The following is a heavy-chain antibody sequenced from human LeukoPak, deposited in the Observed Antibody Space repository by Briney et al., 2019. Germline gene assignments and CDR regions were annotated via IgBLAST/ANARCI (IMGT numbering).Heavy chain of an antibody. CDR1: GFTFSTYW. CDR3: ATSFDSSGND. V-gene: IGHV3-7*01. D-gene: IGHD4-23*01. J-gene: IGHJ4*02. Sequence: AGGSLRLSCAASGFTFSTYWMSWVRQAPGKGLEWVGNIYKDGSVKNYVDSVKGRFTISRDDTKNSLYLEMNNLRVEDTAIYYCATSFDSSGNDWGRGTLATVSS. CDR2: IYKDGSVK.